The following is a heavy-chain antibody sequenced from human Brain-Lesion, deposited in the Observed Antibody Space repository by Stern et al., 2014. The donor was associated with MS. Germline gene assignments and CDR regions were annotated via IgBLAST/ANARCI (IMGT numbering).Heavy chain of an antibody. CDR3: TILSGPYDH. D-gene: IGHD3-10*01. CDR1: GFTFSNSC. J-gene: IGHJ4*02. CDR2: INRDGSTT. Sequence: EVQLVESGGGLVQPGGSLRLSCAASGFTFSNSCMHWVRQAPGKGLVWVSRINRDGSTTTYADSVKGRFTISRDNAKNTLYLQMSSLRAEDTAVYYCTILSGPYDHWGQGTLVTVSS. V-gene: IGHV3-74*02.